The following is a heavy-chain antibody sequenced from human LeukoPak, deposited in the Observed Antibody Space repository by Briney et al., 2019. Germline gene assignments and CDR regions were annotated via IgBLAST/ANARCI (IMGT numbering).Heavy chain of an antibody. J-gene: IGHJ4*02. Sequence: GGSLRLSCAASGFTFSSYGMNWVRQAPGKWLEWVSYISSSSSTIYYADSVKGRFTISRDNAKNSLFLQMNSLRAEDTAVYYCARVRSGWYFDNWGQGTLVTVSS. CDR1: GFTFSSYG. CDR2: ISSSSSTI. V-gene: IGHV3-48*01. D-gene: IGHD6-19*01. CDR3: ARVRSGWYFDN.